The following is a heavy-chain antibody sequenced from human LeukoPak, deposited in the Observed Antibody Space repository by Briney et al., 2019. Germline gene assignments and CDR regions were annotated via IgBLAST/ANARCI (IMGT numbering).Heavy chain of an antibody. CDR1: GFTFSSYS. J-gene: IGHJ4*02. Sequence: GGSLRLSCAASGFTFSSYSMNWVRQAPGKGLEWVSSISSSSSYIYYADSVKGRFTISRDNAKNSLYLQMNSLRAEDTAVYYCARDGDYYDSSGYSDYWGQGTPVTVSS. CDR2: ISSSSSYI. V-gene: IGHV3-21*01. CDR3: ARDGDYYDSSGYSDY. D-gene: IGHD3-22*01.